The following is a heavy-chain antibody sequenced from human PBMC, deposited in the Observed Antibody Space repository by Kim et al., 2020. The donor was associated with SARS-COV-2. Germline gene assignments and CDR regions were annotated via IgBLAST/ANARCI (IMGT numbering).Heavy chain of an antibody. CDR2: IHAGDSDV. Sequence: GESLKISCKGYEYKFSIYWISWVRQMPVKGLEWLGTIHAGDSDVRYDPSFQGRVTFSVDTSISTAYLYLSSLRTSDTAIYYCARNIGVSGDYYFGMDVWGQRTTVIVSS. V-gene: IGHV5-51*01. CDR1: EYKFSIYW. D-gene: IGHD3-22*01. CDR3: ARNIGVSGDYYFGMDV. J-gene: IGHJ6*02.